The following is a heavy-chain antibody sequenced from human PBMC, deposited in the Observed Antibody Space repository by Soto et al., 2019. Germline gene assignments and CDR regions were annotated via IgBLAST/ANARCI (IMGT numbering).Heavy chain of an antibody. V-gene: IGHV1-69*01. Sequence: QVQLVQSGAEVRKPGSSVKVSCKASGGSFSSFAFSWVRQAPGQGLEWMGGIIPMFGSANYAQEFLGRVTFTADDSTSTAYMEISGLTFEDTAFYYCAVSLDGVVLHYYYRMDVWGPGTSVPVSS. CDR1: GGSFSSFA. CDR3: AVSLDGVVLHYYYRMDV. D-gene: IGHD3-3*01. J-gene: IGHJ6*02. CDR2: IIPMFGSA.